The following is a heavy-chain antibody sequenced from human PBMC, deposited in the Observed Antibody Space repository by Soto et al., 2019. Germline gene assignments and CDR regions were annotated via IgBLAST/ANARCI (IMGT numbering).Heavy chain of an antibody. CDR1: GGSISSSSYY. CDR3: ARLPPPGGSSWYNVYYYYYGMDV. J-gene: IGHJ6*02. Sequence: PSETLSLTCTVSGGSISSSSYYWGWIRQPPGKGLEWIGSIYYSGSTYYNPSLKSRVTISVDTSKNQFSLKLSSVTAADTAVYYCARLPPPGGSSWYNVYYYYYGMDVWGQGTTVTVSS. D-gene: IGHD6-13*01. CDR2: IYYSGST. V-gene: IGHV4-39*01.